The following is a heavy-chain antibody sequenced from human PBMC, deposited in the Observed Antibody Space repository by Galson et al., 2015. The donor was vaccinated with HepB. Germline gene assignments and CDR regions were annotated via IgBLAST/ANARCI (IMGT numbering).Heavy chain of an antibody. CDR2: ISYDGSKK. J-gene: IGHJ3*02. Sequence: SLRLSCAASGFTFSSYGMHWVRQAPGKGLEWVAVISYDGSKKYYADSVKGRFTISRDNSKNTLYLQMNSLRAEDTAVYYCAKSTGANGRIDAFDIWGQGTMVTVSS. D-gene: IGHD1-1*01. CDR3: AKSTGANGRIDAFDI. V-gene: IGHV3-30*18. CDR1: GFTFSSYG.